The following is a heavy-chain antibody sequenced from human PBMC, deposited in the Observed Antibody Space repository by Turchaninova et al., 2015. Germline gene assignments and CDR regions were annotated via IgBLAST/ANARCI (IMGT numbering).Heavy chain of an antibody. Sequence: RTTEMRVRWIRQPPGKAPEWLARIDWDGDKYYRTSLRTRLTISKDTSKNQVLLTITNMDPVDTATYYCARMTMTGTGFDYWGQGSLVTVSS. J-gene: IGHJ4*01. CDR2: IDWDGDK. D-gene: IGHD3-10*01. CDR1: RTTEMR. CDR3: ARMTMTGTGFDY. V-gene: IGHV2-70*04.